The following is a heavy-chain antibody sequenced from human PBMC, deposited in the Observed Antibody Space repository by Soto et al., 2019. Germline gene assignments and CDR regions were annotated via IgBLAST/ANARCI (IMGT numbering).Heavy chain of an antibody. V-gene: IGHV1-69*06. CDR3: ARSQGSRTSLEIYYYYYYGMDV. CDR2: IIPISDTT. CDR1: GGTFSSYA. Sequence: QVQLVQSGAEVQKPGSSVKVSCKASGGTFSSYAISWVRQAPGQGLEWMGGIIPISDTTNYSQKFQGRVTSTADKSTRTGYIELSSLRSEDTAVYYCARSQGSRTSLEIYYYYYYGMDVCGQGTTVTVSS. D-gene: IGHD2-2*01. J-gene: IGHJ6*02.